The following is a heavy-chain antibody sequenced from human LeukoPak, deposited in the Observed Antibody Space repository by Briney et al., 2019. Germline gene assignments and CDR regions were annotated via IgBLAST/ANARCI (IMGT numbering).Heavy chain of an antibody. CDR3: ARDMDDRSGYFYP. D-gene: IGHD3-22*01. V-gene: IGHV3-33*01. CDR1: GFTFSSYD. Sequence: PGRSLRLSCAASGFTFSSYDMHWVRQAPGKGLEWVAIIWYDGSNKYYADSVKDRFTISRDNSKNTLYLQMNSLRAEDTAVYYCARDMDDRSGYFYPWGQGTLVTVSS. CDR2: IWYDGSNK. J-gene: IGHJ5*02.